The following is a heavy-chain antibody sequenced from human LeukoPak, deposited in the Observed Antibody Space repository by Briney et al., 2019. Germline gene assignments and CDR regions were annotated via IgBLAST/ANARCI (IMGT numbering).Heavy chain of an antibody. CDR2: MNPNSGNT. D-gene: IGHD2-8*01. CDR1: GYTFTSYD. Sequence: ASVKVSCKASGYTFTSYDINWVRQAAGPGLEWMGWMNPNSGNTVYAQKFPGRVTMTSTTSISTAYMQLSSLRSPDPALSSYPRDRMKHNDYWGEGTLVSVSS. V-gene: IGHV1-8*01. CDR3: PRDRMKHNDY. J-gene: IGHJ4*02.